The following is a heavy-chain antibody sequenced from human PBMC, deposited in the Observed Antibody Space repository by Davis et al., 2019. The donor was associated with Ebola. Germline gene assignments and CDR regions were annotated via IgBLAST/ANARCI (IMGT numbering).Heavy chain of an antibody. J-gene: IGHJ6*02. Sequence: AASVKVSCKASGGTFSSYAISWVRQAPGQGLEWMGRIIPILGIANYAQKFQGRVTITADESTSTAYMELSSLRSEDTAVYYCARDGGRGLYYYYYGMDVWGQGTTVTVSS. V-gene: IGHV1-69*04. CDR3: ARDGGRGLYYYYYGMDV. CDR2: IIPILGIA. CDR1: GGTFSSYA. D-gene: IGHD4-23*01.